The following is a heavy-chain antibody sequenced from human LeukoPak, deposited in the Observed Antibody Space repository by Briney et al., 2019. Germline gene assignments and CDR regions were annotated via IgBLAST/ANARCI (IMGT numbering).Heavy chain of an antibody. CDR3: ARASSKQLAGYLPDGFDI. CDR2: ISSSGTYV. Sequence: GGSLRLSCAASGLXFSSYSMNWVRQAPGKGLEWVSSISSSGTYVYYADSVKGRFTISRDNAKNSLSLQMNSLRADDAAVYYCARASSKQLAGYLPDGFDIWGQGTMVTVSS. D-gene: IGHD3-9*01. V-gene: IGHV3-21*01. J-gene: IGHJ3*02. CDR1: GLXFSSYS.